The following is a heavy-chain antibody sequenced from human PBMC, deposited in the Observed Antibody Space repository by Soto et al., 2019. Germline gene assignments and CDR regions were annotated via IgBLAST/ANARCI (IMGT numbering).Heavy chain of an antibody. CDR1: GYSFTSYW. CDR2: IDPSDSYT. CDR3: AMYYYGSGSYYNDYYYGMDV. Sequence: GESLKISCKGSGYSFTSYWISWVRQMPGKGLEWMGRIDPSDSYTNYSPSFQGHVTISADKSISTAYLQWSSPKASDTAMYYCAMYYYGSGSYYNDYYYGMDVWGQGTTVTVSS. D-gene: IGHD3-10*01. V-gene: IGHV5-10-1*01. J-gene: IGHJ6*02.